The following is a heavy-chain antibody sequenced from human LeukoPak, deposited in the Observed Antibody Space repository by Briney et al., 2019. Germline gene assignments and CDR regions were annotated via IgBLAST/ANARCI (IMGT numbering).Heavy chain of an antibody. CDR1: GYTFTGYY. CDR3: AREGHSSSWYPNWFDP. Sequence: ASVKVSCKASGYTFTGYYMQWVRQAPGQGPEWMGWINPNTGGTNYAQKFQGRVTMTRDTSISTAYMELSRLRSDDTAVYYCAREGHSSSWYPNWFDPWGQGTLVTVSS. D-gene: IGHD6-13*01. CDR2: INPNTGGT. V-gene: IGHV1-2*02. J-gene: IGHJ5*02.